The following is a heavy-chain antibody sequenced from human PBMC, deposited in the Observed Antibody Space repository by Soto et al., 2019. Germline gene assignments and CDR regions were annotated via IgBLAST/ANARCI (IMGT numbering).Heavy chain of an antibody. CDR1: GGSISSYY. V-gene: IGHV4-59*12. CDR2: IYYSGST. Sequence: SETLSLTCTVSGGSISSYYWSWIRQPPGKGLEWIGYIYYSGSTNYNPSLKSRVTISVDTSKNQFSLKLSSVTAADTAVYYCARAQTTLSAIDYWGQGTLVTVSS. J-gene: IGHJ4*02. CDR3: ARAQTTLSAIDY. D-gene: IGHD4-17*01.